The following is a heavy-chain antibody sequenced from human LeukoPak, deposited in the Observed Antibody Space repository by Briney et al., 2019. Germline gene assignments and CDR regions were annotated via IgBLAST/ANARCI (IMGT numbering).Heavy chain of an antibody. D-gene: IGHD3-10*02. V-gene: IGHV1-46*01. J-gene: IGHJ1*01. Sequence: ASVKVSCTASGYTFTSYYIHWVRQAPGQGLEWMGIINPSGGSTSYPQKFQDRVTMTRDTSTSTVYMELSSLKSDDTAIYYCARGVFGELEKLMFQHWGQGTLVTVSS. CDR3: ARGVFGELEKLMFQH. CDR1: GYTFTSYY. CDR2: INPSGGST.